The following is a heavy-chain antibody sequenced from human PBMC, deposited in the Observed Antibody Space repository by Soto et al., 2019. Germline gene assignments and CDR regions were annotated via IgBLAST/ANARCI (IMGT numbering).Heavy chain of an antibody. CDR3: AKTRIAVAGTWYGYFDY. Sequence: SETLSLTCTVSGGSISSGDYYWSWIRQPPGKGLEWIGYIYYSGSTYYNPSLKSRVTISVDTSKNQFSLKLSSVTAADTAVYYCAKTRIAVAGTWYGYFDYWGQGTLVTVSS. CDR1: GGSISSGDYY. CDR2: IYYSGST. V-gene: IGHV4-30-4*01. D-gene: IGHD6-19*01. J-gene: IGHJ4*02.